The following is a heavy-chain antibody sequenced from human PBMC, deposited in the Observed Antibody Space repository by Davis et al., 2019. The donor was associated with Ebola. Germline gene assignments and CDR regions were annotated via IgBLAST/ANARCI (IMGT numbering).Heavy chain of an antibody. CDR2: INHSGST. J-gene: IGHJ5*02. CDR3: ARVATIFGVVIRPRFDP. D-gene: IGHD3-3*01. V-gene: IGHV4-34*01. CDR1: GGSFSGYY. Sequence: MPSETLSLTCAVYGGSFSGYYWSWIRQPPGKGLEWIGEINHSGSTNYNPSLKSRVTISVDTSKNQFSLKLSSVTAADTAVYYCARVATIFGVVIRPRFDPWGQGTLVTVSS.